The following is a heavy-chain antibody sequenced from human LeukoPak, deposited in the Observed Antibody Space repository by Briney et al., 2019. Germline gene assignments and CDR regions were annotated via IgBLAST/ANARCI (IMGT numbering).Heavy chain of an antibody. J-gene: IGHJ4*02. V-gene: IGHV1-2*02. D-gene: IGHD2-15*01. CDR1: GYTFTGYY. Sequence: ASVKVSCKASGYTFTGYYMHWVRQAPGQGLEWMGWINPNSGGTNYAQKLQGRVTMTRDTSISTAYMELSRLRSDDTAVYYCARDLLPLRTRPGDYWGQGTLVTVSS. CDR3: ARDLLPLRTRPGDY. CDR2: INPNSGGT.